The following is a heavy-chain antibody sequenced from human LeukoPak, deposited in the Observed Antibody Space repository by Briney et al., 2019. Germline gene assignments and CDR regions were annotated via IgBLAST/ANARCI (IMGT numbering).Heavy chain of an antibody. J-gene: IGHJ4*02. D-gene: IGHD5-18*01. Sequence: GRSLRLSCAASGFTFSDYGMHWVRQAPGKGLEWVAVISSDGSNKYYADSVKGRFTISRDNSKNTLSLQMNSQRPEDTAMYYCAKDVYSAVGVIDYWGQGTLVTVSS. CDR1: GFTFSDYG. V-gene: IGHV3-30*18. CDR2: ISSDGSNK. CDR3: AKDVYSAVGVIDY.